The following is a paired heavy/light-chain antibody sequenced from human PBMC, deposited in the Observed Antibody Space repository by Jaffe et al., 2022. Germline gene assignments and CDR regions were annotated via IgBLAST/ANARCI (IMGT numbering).Light chain of an antibody. CDR2: ENN. CDR1: SSNIGNNY. J-gene: IGLJ2*01. Sequence: QSVLTQPPSVSAAPGQKVTISCSGSSSNIGNNYVSWYQQLPGTAPKLLIYENNKRPSGIPDRFSGSKSGTSATLDITGLQTGDEADYYCGAWDSSLSAGVFGGGTKLTVL. CDR3: GAWDSSLSAGV. V-gene: IGLV1-51*02.
Heavy chain of an antibody. J-gene: IGHJ3*02. CDR3: ARDGFHSGVWSPSSLDACDI. CDR2: IYSDGST. Sequence: EVQLVESGGDLVQPGGSLRLSCTASGFTVSSNYMTWVRQAPGKGLEWVSVIYSDGSTYYADSVKGRFTISRDNSKNTLYLQMNSLRAEDTSVYYCARDGFHSGVWSPSSLDACDIWGQGTMVTVSS. V-gene: IGHV3-66*02. CDR1: GFTVSSNY. D-gene: IGHD3-10*01.